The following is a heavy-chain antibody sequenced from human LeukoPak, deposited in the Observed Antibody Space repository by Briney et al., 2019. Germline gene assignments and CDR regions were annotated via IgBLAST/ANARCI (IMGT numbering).Heavy chain of an antibody. D-gene: IGHD4-23*01. V-gene: IGHV3-30*02. CDR1: GFSFSNYG. CDR3: AESDAGNPDY. CDR2: IRYDESNR. Sequence: GSLRLSCAASGFSFSNYGMHWVRQAPGKGLEWVAFIRYDESNRFYADSVKGRFTISRDSSKKQLYLQMNSLRAEDTAVYYCAESDAGNPDYWGQGTLVTVSS. J-gene: IGHJ4*02.